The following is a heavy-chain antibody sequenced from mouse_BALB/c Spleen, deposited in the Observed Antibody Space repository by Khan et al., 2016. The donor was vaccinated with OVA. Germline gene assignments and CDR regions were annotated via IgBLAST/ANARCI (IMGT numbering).Heavy chain of an antibody. CDR3: TRHGYVAWFTY. J-gene: IGHJ3*01. D-gene: IGHD2-2*01. CDR2: IDPFSGGT. Sequence: VQLQQSGPELMKPGASVKISCKASGYSFTDYYIHWVIQSHGKSLEWIGYIDPFSGGTTYNQKFRGKATLTVDKSSSTAYIHISNLTSEDSAVYYCTRHGYVAWFTYWGQGTLVTVSA. CDR1: GYSFTDYY. V-gene: IGHV1S135*01.